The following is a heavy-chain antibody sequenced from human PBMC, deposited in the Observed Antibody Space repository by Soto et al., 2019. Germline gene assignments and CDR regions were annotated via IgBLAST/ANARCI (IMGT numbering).Heavy chain of an antibody. CDR2: IFWDDDK. J-gene: IGHJ4*02. V-gene: IGHV2-5*02. CDR3: ARILTATGGHFDS. Sequence: PTLVNPTQTLTLTCSFSGFSLTTSGVGVGWVRQSPEKALEWLALIFWDDDKRYSPSLRSRLTIAKDTSKNQVVLTLTNVEPVDTATYYCARILTATGGHFDSWGQGALVTVSS. CDR1: GFSLTTSGVG. D-gene: IGHD2-8*02.